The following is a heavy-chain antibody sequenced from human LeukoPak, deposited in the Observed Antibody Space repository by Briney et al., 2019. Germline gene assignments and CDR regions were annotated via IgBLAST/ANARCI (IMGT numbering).Heavy chain of an antibody. V-gene: IGHV3-11*01. CDR2: ISSSHII. CDR3: AKHGRWDQRQGYHFHH. Sequence: GGSLRLSCAASGFAFTDYYMSWIRKAPRKVLGWVSYISSSHIIRYADSVKGRFTISSDSSKNTLYLQMTSLGVEDTAVYYCAKHGRWDQRQGYHFHHWGQGTLVTVSS. D-gene: IGHD1-26*01. CDR1: GFAFTDYY. J-gene: IGHJ4*02.